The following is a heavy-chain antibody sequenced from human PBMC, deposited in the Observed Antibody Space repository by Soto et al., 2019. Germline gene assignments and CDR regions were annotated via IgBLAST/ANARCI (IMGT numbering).Heavy chain of an antibody. J-gene: IGHJ4*02. Sequence: PSLTCAVSGYSISTAYYWGWIRQPPGKGLEWIGSIYHTGSTFYNPSLKSRVTISVDTSKNQFSLNLRSVTAADTAVYYCAREALHYYDTSPPEGYWGQGTLVTVSS. CDR3: AREALHYYDTSPPEGY. D-gene: IGHD3-22*01. CDR1: GYSISTAYY. V-gene: IGHV4-38-2*02. CDR2: IYHTGST.